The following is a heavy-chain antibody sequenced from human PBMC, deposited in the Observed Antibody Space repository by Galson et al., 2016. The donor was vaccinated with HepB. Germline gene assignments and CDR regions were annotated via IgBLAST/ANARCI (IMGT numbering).Heavy chain of an antibody. V-gene: IGHV3-33*01. Sequence: SLRLSCAASGFTFSSSGMHWVRQAPGEGLEWVAVIWRDGSNENYADSVKGRFTISRDNSRNTLYLQMNSLRVEDTAVYYCARDVGAAPFDFWGQGTLVTVSS. CDR2: IWRDGSNE. J-gene: IGHJ4*02. CDR3: ARDVGAAPFDF. D-gene: IGHD1-26*01. CDR1: GFTFSSSG.